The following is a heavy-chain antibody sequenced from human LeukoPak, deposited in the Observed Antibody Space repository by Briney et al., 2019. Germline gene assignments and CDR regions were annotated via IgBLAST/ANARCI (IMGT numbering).Heavy chain of an antibody. CDR3: ARRNDPYYFDY. Sequence: TSQTLSLTCTVSGGSISSGDYYWSWIRQPPGKGLEWIGYIYYSGSSFYNPSLESRLTISVDTSKNHFSLNLSSVTAADTAVYYCARRNDPYYFDYWGQGTLVTVSS. CDR1: GGSISSGDYY. D-gene: IGHD3-16*01. V-gene: IGHV4-30-4*08. CDR2: IYYSGSS. J-gene: IGHJ4*02.